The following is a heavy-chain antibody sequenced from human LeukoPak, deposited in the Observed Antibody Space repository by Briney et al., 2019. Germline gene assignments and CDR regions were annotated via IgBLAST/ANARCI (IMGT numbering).Heavy chain of an antibody. J-gene: IGHJ4*02. CDR1: GFTFSSYG. CDR3: AKEWRVAGYFDY. CDR2: ISYDGSNK. Sequence: GRSLRLSCAASGFTFSSYGMHWVRQAPGKGLEGVAVISYDGSNKYYADSVKGRFTISRDNSKNTLYLQMNSLRAEDTAVYYCAKEWRVAGYFDYWGQGTLVTVSS. D-gene: IGHD6-19*01. V-gene: IGHV3-30*18.